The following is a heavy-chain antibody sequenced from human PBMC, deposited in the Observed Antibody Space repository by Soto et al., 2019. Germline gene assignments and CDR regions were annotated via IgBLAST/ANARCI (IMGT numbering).Heavy chain of an antibody. CDR3: ARSSGSIHGAVAGKFNWFDP. J-gene: IGHJ5*02. D-gene: IGHD6-19*01. CDR2: IIPIFGTA. CDR1: GDAFSSDA. V-gene: IGHV1-69*01. Sequence: VNVSLMASGDAFSSDAISWVRQAPGQGREGMGGIIPIFGTANYAQKFQGRVTITADETTSTAYMELSSLRSEDTAVYYCARSSGSIHGAVAGKFNWFDPWGQGTLVTVSS.